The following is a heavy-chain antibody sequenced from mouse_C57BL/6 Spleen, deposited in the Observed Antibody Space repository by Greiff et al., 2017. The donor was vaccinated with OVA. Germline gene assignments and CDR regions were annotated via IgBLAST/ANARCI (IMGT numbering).Heavy chain of an antibody. D-gene: IGHD2-4*01. Sequence: VQVVESGPGLVAPSQSLSITCTVSWFSLTSYGVSWVRQPPGKGLEWLGVIWGDGSTNYHSALISRLSISKDNSKSQVFLKLNSLQTDDTATYYCAGGLRRGFAYWGQGTLVTVSA. CDR3: AGGLRRGFAY. CDR2: IWGDGST. J-gene: IGHJ3*01. CDR1: WFSLTSYG. V-gene: IGHV2-3*01.